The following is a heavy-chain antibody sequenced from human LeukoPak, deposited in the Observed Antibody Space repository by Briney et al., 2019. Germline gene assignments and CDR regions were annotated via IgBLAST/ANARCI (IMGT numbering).Heavy chain of an antibody. CDR3: AKESPAFDY. V-gene: IGHV3-23*01. J-gene: IGHJ4*02. Sequence: GSLRLSCAASGFIFTSYAMSWVRQAPGKGLEWVSTISGSGHSIYYADSVKGRFTISRDNSKNTLYLQMNSLRAEDTAVYYCAKESPAFDYWGQGTLVTVSS. CDR2: ISGSGHSI. CDR1: GFIFTSYA.